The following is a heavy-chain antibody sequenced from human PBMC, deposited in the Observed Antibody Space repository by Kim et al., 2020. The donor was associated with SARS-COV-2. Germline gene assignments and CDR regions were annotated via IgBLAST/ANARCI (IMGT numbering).Heavy chain of an antibody. CDR2: ISSSSSYI. V-gene: IGHV3-21*01. CDR1: GFTFSSYS. D-gene: IGHD2-15*01. J-gene: IGHJ6*02. CDR3: ARERYCCGGSCYLEWRTYYSYGMDV. Sequence: GGSLRLSCAASGFTFSSYSMNWVRQAPGKGLEWVSSISSSSSYIYYADSVKGRFTISRDNAKNSLYLQMNSLRAEDTAVYYCARERYCCGGSCYLEWRTYYSYGMDVWGQGTPVTVSS.